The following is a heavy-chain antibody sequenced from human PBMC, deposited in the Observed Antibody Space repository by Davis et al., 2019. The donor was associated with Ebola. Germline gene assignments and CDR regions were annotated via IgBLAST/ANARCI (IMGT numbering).Heavy chain of an antibody. CDR2: ISPGDSNT. D-gene: IGHD3-10*01. CDR1: GYTFTTYW. Sequence: GESLKISCKGSGYTFTTYWIGWVRQMPGKGLEWMGGISPGDSNTRYSPSFEGQVTVSADKSISTAYLQWSSLKASDTAMYYCARLYGSGSYLSPYGMDVWGQGTTVTVSS. CDR3: ARLYGSGSYLSPYGMDV. V-gene: IGHV5-51*01. J-gene: IGHJ6*02.